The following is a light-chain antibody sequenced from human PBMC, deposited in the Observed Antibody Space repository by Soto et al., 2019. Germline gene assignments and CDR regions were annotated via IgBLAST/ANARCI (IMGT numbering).Light chain of an antibody. Sequence: DIQMTQSPSTLSASVGDRVTITCRASQNIHRRLAWYQQKPGKAPNLLIYDASSLQSRVSSRFSGSGSGTEFTLTISSLHPDDFGSYYCQHYSGYPWTFGQGTKVEIK. CDR3: QHYSGYPWT. CDR2: DAS. V-gene: IGKV1-5*01. CDR1: QNIHRR. J-gene: IGKJ1*01.